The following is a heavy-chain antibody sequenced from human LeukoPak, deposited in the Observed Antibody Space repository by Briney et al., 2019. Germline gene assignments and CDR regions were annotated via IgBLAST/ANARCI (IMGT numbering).Heavy chain of an antibody. V-gene: IGHV4-38-2*01. CDR1: GHSFSSDSF. Sequence: PSETLSLTCGVSGHSFSSDSFWGWIRQPPGQGLEWIGSIHERGSTFYNPSLKRRVTISIDTAKNQFSLNVNSVTAADTAVSYCARASRPSNSWFDPWGQGTVVTVSS. J-gene: IGHJ5*02. CDR2: IHERGST. D-gene: IGHD6-6*01. CDR3: ARASRPSNSWFDP.